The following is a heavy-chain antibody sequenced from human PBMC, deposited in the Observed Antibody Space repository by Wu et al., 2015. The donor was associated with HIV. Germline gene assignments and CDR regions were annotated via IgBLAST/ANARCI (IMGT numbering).Heavy chain of an antibody. Sequence: QVQLVQSGAEVKKPGASVKVSCKASGYTFINYGISWVRQAPGQGLEWMGRIIPIFGTANYAQKFQGRVTITADESTSTAYMELSSLRSEDTAVYYCARGSDEWESAFDIWGPRDNGSPSLQ. J-gene: IGHJ3*02. D-gene: IGHD1-26*01. CDR1: GYTFINYG. CDR3: ARGSDEWESAFDI. V-gene: IGHV1-69*13. CDR2: IIPIFGTA.